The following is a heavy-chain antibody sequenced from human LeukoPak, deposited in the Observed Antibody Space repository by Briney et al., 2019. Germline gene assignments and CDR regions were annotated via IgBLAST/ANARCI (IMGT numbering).Heavy chain of an antibody. D-gene: IGHD6-6*01. V-gene: IGHV1-69*04. J-gene: IGHJ4*02. CDR1: GGTFSSYT. CDR2: IIPVLGIA. Sequence: SVKVSCKASGGTFSSYTISWVRQAPGQGLEWMGRIIPVLGIANYAQKFQGRVTITADKSTSTAYMELSSLRSEDTAVYYCARDGAVAARPDSDWGQGTLVTVSS. CDR3: ARDGAVAARPDSD.